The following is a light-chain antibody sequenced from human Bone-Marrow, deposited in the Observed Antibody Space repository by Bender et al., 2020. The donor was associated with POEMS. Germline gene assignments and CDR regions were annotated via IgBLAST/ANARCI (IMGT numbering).Light chain of an antibody. CDR3: QSYDNSLGGWV. CDR2: GYN. J-gene: IGLJ3*02. V-gene: IGLV1-40*01. CDR1: SSNTGSGYD. Sequence: QSVLTQPSSVSGAPRQRVTISCTGSSSNTGSGYDINWYQHLPGTAPKLLIYGYNNRPSGVPDRFSGSKSGTSASLAITGLQAEDEGDYYCQSYDNSLGGWVFGGGTKLTVL.